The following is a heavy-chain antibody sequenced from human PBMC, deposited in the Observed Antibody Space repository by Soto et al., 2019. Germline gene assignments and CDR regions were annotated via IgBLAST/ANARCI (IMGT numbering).Heavy chain of an antibody. CDR1: GGSFSGYY. Sequence: QVQLQQWGAGLLKPSETLSLTCAVYGGSFSGYYWTWIRQPPGTGPEWIGEINHSGSTNYNPSLKSRVTISVDTSKNQFSLQLTSVTAADTAVDYWARDKITGLFDYWGQGTLVTVSS. V-gene: IGHV4-34*01. CDR3: ARDKITGLFDY. CDR2: INHSGST. D-gene: IGHD2-8*02. J-gene: IGHJ4*02.